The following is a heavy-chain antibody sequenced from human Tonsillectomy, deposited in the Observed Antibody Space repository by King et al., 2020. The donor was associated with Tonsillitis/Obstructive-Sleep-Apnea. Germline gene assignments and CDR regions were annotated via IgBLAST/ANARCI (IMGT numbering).Heavy chain of an antibody. CDR3: AKDRGTGWYTDYSGLDV. V-gene: IGHV3-23*01. Sequence: MTWIRQAPGKGLEWVSVISGSGGNTYYADSVKGRFTISRDNSKNTLHLQMNSLRAEDTAVYYCAKDRGTGWYTDYSGLDVLVQGNTVPVS. CDR2: ISGSGGNT. J-gene: IGHJ6*01. D-gene: IGHD6-19*01.